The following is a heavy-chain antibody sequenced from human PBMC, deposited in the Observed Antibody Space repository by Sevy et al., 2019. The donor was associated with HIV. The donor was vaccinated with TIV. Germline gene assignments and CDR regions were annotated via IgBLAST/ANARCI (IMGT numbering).Heavy chain of an antibody. V-gene: IGHV3-21*03. Sequence: GGSLRLSCAASGFTFSSYSMNWVRQAPGKGLEWVSSISSSSNYIYYADSVKGRFTISRYNAKNSLYLQMNSLRAEDTAVYYCARDPRNYYGSGGDYWGQGTLVTVSS. CDR1: GFTFSSYS. J-gene: IGHJ4*02. D-gene: IGHD3-10*01. CDR3: ARDPRNYYGSGGDY. CDR2: ISSSSNYI.